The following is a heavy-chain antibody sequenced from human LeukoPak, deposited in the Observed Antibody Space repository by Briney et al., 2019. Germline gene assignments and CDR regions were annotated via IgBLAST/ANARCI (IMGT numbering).Heavy chain of an antibody. Sequence: SVKVSCKASGGTFISYAISCVRQAPGQGRGWMGRIIPILVIANYAQKFQGRVTITADKSTSTAYMELSSLRSEDTAVYYCARDGLGYYYDGWGQGTMVTVSS. CDR1: GGTFISYA. CDR2: IIPILVIA. CDR3: ARDGLGYYYDG. J-gene: IGHJ3*01. V-gene: IGHV1-69*04. D-gene: IGHD3-10*01.